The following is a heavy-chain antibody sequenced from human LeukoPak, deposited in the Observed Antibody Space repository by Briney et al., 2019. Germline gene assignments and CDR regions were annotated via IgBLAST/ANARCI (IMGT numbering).Heavy chain of an antibody. J-gene: IGHJ4*02. Sequence: PGGSLRLSCAASGFTFSDYIMNWVRQAPGKGLEWVSYISSRSSTIWYADSVKGRFTISRDNAKNSLYLQMNSLRAEDTAVFYCARDQYDTWSRRGNFDSWGQGTLVIVSS. D-gene: IGHD3-3*01. CDR3: ARDQYDTWSRRGNFDS. CDR2: ISSRSSTI. V-gene: IGHV3-48*01. CDR1: GFTFSDYI.